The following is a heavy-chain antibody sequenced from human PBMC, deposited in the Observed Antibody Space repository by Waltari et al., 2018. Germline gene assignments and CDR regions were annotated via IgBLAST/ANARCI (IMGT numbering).Heavy chain of an antibody. CDR2: ISSTNFI. CDR3: AKDGDYWSGFQYYYYMDV. V-gene: IGHV3-21*02. J-gene: IGHJ6*03. Sequence: EVQLVESGGGLVMPGGSLRLSCAASGFNFNNYIMNWVRQAPGKGLGWVSSISSTNFIYYADSVKGRFTISRDNAKNSLFLQLNSLGAEDTAVYYCAKDGDYWSGFQYYYYMDVWGKGTTVTVSS. CDR1: GFNFNNYI. D-gene: IGHD3-3*01.